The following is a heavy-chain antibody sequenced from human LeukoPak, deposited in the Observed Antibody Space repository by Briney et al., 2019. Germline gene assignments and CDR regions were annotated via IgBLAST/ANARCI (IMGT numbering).Heavy chain of an antibody. J-gene: IGHJ5*02. CDR2: ISAYNGNT. V-gene: IGHV1-18*01. D-gene: IGHD4-17*01. Sequence: ASVKVSCKASGYTFTSYDINWVRQATGQGLEWMGWISAYNGNTHYTQKLQGRVTMTTDTSTSTAYMELRSLRSDDTAMYYCAKGGMTTVTTESWFDPWGQGILVTVSS. CDR1: GYTFTSYD. CDR3: AKGGMTTVTTESWFDP.